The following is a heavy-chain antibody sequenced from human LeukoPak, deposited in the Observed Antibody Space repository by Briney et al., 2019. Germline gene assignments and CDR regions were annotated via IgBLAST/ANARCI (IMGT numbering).Heavy chain of an antibody. CDR2: ISRGSDFL. V-gene: IGHV3-21*01. Sequence: GGSLRLSCAASGFTFRHFRMNWVRQAPGKGLEWVASISRGSDFLYYRDSAKGRFSVSRDDARNSLYLQINSLRAEDTAVYYCARGDPRSGVTLDHWGQGTLVTFSS. D-gene: IGHD6-19*01. J-gene: IGHJ4*02. CDR1: GFTFRHFR. CDR3: ARGDPRSGVTLDH.